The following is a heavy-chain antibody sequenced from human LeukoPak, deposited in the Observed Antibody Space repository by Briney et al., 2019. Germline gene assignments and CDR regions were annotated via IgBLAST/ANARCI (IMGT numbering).Heavy chain of an antibody. Sequence: SETLSLTCAVYGGSFSSSSSYWGWIRQPPGKGLEWIGSIFYSGSTYYNPSLKSRVTISVDTSKNQFSLKLNSVTAADTAVYYCARHYSSGWSDCWGQGTLVTVSS. CDR1: GGSFSSSSSY. V-gene: IGHV4-39*01. D-gene: IGHD6-19*01. J-gene: IGHJ5*01. CDR3: ARHYSSGWSDC. CDR2: IFYSGST.